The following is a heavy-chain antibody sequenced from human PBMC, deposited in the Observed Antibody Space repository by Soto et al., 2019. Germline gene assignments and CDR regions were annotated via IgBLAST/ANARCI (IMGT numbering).Heavy chain of an antibody. J-gene: IGHJ4*02. CDR3: ARDLAAAGTGSYYFDY. CDR2: IYHSGST. CDR1: GGSISSSNW. V-gene: IGHV4-4*02. D-gene: IGHD6-13*01. Sequence: SETLSLTCAVSGGSISSSNWWSWVRQPPGKGLEWIGEIYHSGSTNYNPSLKSRVTISVDKSENQFSLKLSSVTAADTAVYYCARDLAAAGTGSYYFDYWGQGTLVTVSS.